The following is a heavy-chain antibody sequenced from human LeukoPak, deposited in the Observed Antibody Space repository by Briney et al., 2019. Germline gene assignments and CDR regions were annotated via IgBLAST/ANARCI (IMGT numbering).Heavy chain of an antibody. J-gene: IGHJ3*01. CDR2: IKEDGSEK. V-gene: IGHV3-7*01. CDR1: GFTFSRYW. CDR3: AGRIFDL. Sequence: PGGSLRLSCAASGFTFSRYWMSWIRQAPGKGLEWVANIKEDGSEKYYLDSVEGRFTISRDNAKSSVYLQMNSLRAEDTAVYYCAGRIFDLWGQGTMVTVSS.